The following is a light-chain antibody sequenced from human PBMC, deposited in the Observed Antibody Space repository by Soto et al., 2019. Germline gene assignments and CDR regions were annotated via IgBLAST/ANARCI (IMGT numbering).Light chain of an antibody. CDR2: GVT. Sequence: QSAPTQPASVSGSPGQSITISCTGTSSDVGAYNYVSWYQQYPGKAPKLMIYGVTNRPSGVSNRFSGSKTGNTASLTISGLQAEDEADYYCFSHRGGDSHVFGTGTKLTVL. V-gene: IGLV2-14*01. J-gene: IGLJ1*01. CDR3: FSHRGGDSHV. CDR1: SSDVGAYNY.